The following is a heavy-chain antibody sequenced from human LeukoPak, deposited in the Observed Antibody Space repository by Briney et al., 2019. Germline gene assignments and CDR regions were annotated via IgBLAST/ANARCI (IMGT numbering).Heavy chain of an antibody. CDR3: ARPMTTDANFDY. CDR2: IYYSGST. Sequence: SETLSLTCTVSGGSISSSSYYWGWIRQPPGKGLEWIGSIYYSGSTYYNPPLKSRVTISVDTSKNQFSLKLSSVTAADTAVYYCARPMTTDANFDYWGQGTLVTVSS. V-gene: IGHV4-39*01. J-gene: IGHJ4*02. CDR1: GGSISSSSYY. D-gene: IGHD4-11*01.